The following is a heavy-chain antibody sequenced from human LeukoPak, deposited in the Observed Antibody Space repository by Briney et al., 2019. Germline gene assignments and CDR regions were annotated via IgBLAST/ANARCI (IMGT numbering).Heavy chain of an antibody. CDR1: GYTFTSYG. V-gene: IGHV1-18*01. Sequence: ASVKVSCKASGYTFTSYGISWVRQAPGQGLEWMGCIWAYDSNTNYVHKLQGRVTMTRDTSTSTAYMELRSLRSEDSAVYYCATEMTAFYNYDIDVWGQGTTVTVSS. CDR3: ATEMTAFYNYDIDV. CDR2: IWAYDSNT. D-gene: IGHD5-18*01. J-gene: IGHJ6*02.